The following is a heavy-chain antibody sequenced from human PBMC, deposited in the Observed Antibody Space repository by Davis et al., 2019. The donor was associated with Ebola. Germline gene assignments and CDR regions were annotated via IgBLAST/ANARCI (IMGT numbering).Heavy chain of an antibody. V-gene: IGHV3-64*04. Sequence: GESLKISCAASGFTFSSYAMHWVRQAPGKGLEYLSVITSNGGSTHYANSVKGRFTISRDNSKNTLYLQMNSLRAEDTAVYYCARLYTAMVFYGMDVWGQGTTVTVSS. CDR3: ARLYTAMVFYGMDV. CDR1: GFTFSSYA. D-gene: IGHD5-18*01. CDR2: ITSNGGST. J-gene: IGHJ6*02.